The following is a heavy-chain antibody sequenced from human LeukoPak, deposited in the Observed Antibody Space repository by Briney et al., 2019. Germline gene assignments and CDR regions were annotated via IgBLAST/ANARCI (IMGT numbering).Heavy chain of an antibody. Sequence: GESLMISCKGSGYSFTSYWISWVRQLPGKGLEWMGRIGPSDSYTNYSPSFQGHVTISADKSISTAYLQWSSLKASDTAMYYCARQEKDNWFDPWGQGTLVTVSS. CDR2: IGPSDSYT. CDR1: GYSFTSYW. J-gene: IGHJ5*02. V-gene: IGHV5-10-1*01. CDR3: ARQEKDNWFDP.